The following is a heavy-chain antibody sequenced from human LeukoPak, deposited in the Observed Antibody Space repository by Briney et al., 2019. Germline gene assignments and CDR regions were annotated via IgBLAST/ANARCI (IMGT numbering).Heavy chain of an antibody. CDR3: ARGSAVLHFFDY. D-gene: IGHD3-3*02. CDR1: GGTFSSYA. CDR2: IIPIFGTA. Sequence: ASVKVSCKASGGTFSSYAISWVRQAPGQGLEWMREIIPIFGTANYAQKFQGRVTITTDESTSTAYMELSSLRSEDTAVYYCARGSAVLHFFDYWGQGTLVTVSS. V-gene: IGHV1-69*05. J-gene: IGHJ4*02.